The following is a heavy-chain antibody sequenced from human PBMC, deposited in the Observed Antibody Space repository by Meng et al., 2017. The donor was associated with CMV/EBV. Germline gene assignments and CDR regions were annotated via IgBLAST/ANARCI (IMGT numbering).Heavy chain of an antibody. CDR3: AKDSQTGTAGY. Sequence: GESLKISCAASGFTFSSYAMSWVRQAPGKGLEWVSASSGSGGSTYYADSVKGRFTISRDNSKNTLYLKMNSLRAEDTAVYYCAKDSQTGTAGYWGQGTLVTVSS. D-gene: IGHD1-7*01. CDR2: SSGSGGST. J-gene: IGHJ4*02. V-gene: IGHV3-23*01. CDR1: GFTFSSYA.